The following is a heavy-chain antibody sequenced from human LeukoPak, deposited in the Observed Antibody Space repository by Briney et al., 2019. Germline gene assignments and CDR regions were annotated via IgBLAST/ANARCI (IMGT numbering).Heavy chain of an antibody. D-gene: IGHD2-2*01. CDR1: GYTFTSYY. CDR3: ARDLFRRRPPAAIAGNPDKNWFDP. Sequence: GASVKVSCKASGYTFTSYYMHWVRQAPGQGQEWMGIINPSGGSTSYAQKFQGRVTMTRDTSTSTVNMELSSLRSEDTAVYYCARDLFRRRPPAAIAGNPDKNWFDPWGQGTLVTVSS. J-gene: IGHJ5*02. CDR2: INPSGGST. V-gene: IGHV1-46*03.